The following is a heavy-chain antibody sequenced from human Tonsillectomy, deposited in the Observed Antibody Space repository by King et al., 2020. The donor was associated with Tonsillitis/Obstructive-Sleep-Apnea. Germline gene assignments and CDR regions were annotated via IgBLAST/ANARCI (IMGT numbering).Heavy chain of an antibody. D-gene: IGHD4-17*01. V-gene: IGHV4-34*01. Sequence: QVQLQQWGAGLLKPSETLSLTCAVYGGSFSGYYWSWIRQPPGRGLEWLGEVNHSGSTNYNPSLKSRVTISVDTSKTQFSLKLSSLTAADTAVYYCARSSDYGDYRGNWFDPWGQGTLVTVSS. CDR1: GGSFSGYY. J-gene: IGHJ5*02. CDR3: ARSSDYGDYRGNWFDP. CDR2: VNHSGST.